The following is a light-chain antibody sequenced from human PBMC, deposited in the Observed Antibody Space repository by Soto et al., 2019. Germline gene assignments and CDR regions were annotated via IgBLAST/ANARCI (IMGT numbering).Light chain of an antibody. V-gene: IGLV2-14*01. CDR2: EVR. CDR3: TSYTSSSTLV. CDR1: SSDVGGYKF. Sequence: QSVLTQPASVSGSPGQSITISCTGSSSDVGGYKFVSWYQQHPGKAPKLMIYEVRNRPSGVSYRFSGSKSGNTASLTISGLQAEDEADYYCTSYTSSSTLVFGGGTQLTV. J-gene: IGLJ2*01.